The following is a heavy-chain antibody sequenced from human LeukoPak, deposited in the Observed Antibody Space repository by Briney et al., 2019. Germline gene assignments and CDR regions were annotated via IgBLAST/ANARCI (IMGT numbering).Heavy chain of an antibody. V-gene: IGHV3-30*02. J-gene: IGHJ6*03. CDR1: GFTFSSYG. Sequence: PGGSLRLSCAASGFTFSSYGMHWVRQAPGKGLEWVAFIRYDGSNKYYADSVKGRFTISRDNSKNTLYLQMNSLRAEDTAVYYCAKDPSRPGLYYYYYYMDVWGKGTTVTISS. CDR3: AKDPSRPGLYYYYYYMDV. D-gene: IGHD2-2*01. CDR2: IRYDGSNK.